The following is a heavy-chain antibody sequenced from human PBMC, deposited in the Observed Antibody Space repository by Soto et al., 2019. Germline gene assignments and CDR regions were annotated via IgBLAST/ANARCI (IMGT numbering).Heavy chain of an antibody. CDR1: GGSISSGGYY. V-gene: IGHV4-31*03. CDR3: ARGTGVRGATDY. CDR2: IYYSGST. Sequence: PSETLSLTCTVSGGSISSGGYYWSWIRQHPGKGLEWIGYIYYSGSTNYNPSLKSRVTISVDTSKNQFSLKLSSVTAADTAVYYCARGTGVRGATDYWGQGTLVTVSS. D-gene: IGHD3-10*01. J-gene: IGHJ4*02.